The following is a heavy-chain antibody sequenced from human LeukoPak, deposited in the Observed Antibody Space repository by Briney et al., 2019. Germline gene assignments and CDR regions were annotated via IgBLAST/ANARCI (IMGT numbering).Heavy chain of an antibody. CDR3: ARVWFGERYYYYYYYMDV. CDR1: GGSISSYY. Sequence: SETPSLTCTVSGGSISSYYWSWIRQPPGKGLEWIGYIYYSGSTNYNPSLKSRVTISVDTSKNQFSLKLSSVTAADTAVYYCARVWFGERYYYYYYYMDVWGKGTTVTVSS. V-gene: IGHV4-59*08. D-gene: IGHD3-10*01. CDR2: IYYSGST. J-gene: IGHJ6*03.